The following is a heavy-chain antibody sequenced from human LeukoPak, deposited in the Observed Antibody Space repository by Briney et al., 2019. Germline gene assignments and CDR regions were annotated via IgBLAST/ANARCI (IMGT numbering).Heavy chain of an antibody. CDR2: INPNSGGT. CDR1: GYTFIRYH. Sequence: SVNVSCQASGYTFIRYHMHGVRQAPGQGREWMGRINPNSGGTNYAQKCEGRVTMTRDTSISTAYMELSRLRSDDTAVYYCARESSGWYYHYWGQGTLVTVSS. CDR3: ARESSGWYYHY. V-gene: IGHV1-2*06. J-gene: IGHJ4*02. D-gene: IGHD6-19*01.